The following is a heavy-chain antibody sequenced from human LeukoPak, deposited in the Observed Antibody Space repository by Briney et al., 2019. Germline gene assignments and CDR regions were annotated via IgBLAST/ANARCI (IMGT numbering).Heavy chain of an antibody. Sequence: GGSLRLSCAASGFTVSSNYMSWVRQAPGKGLEWVSVIYSGGSTYYADSVKGRFTISRDNSKNTLYLQMNSLRAEDTAVYYCAARKRDIVVVVAATSGGAFDIWGQGTMVTVSS. CDR1: GFTVSSNY. CDR3: AARKRDIVVVVAATSGGAFDI. V-gene: IGHV3-66*01. J-gene: IGHJ3*02. CDR2: IYSGGST. D-gene: IGHD2-15*01.